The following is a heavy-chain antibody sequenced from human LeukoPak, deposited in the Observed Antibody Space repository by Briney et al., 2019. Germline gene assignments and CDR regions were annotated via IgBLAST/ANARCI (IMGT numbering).Heavy chain of an antibody. CDR3: ARQLYRGPTVAGSGY. Sequence: GASVKVSCKASGYTFTGYYMHWVRQAPGQGLEWMGWINPNSGGTNYAQKFQGRVTMTRDTSISTAYMELSRLRSDDTAVYYCARQLYRGPTVAGSGYWGQGTLVTVSS. D-gene: IGHD6-19*01. CDR1: GYTFTGYY. CDR2: INPNSGGT. J-gene: IGHJ4*02. V-gene: IGHV1-2*02.